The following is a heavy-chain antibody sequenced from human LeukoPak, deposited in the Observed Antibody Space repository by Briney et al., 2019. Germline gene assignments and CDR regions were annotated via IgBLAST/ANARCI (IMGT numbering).Heavy chain of an antibody. CDR1: GFTFSSYW. CDR2: IKQDGSEK. Sequence: GGSLRLSCAASGFTFSSYWMSWVRQAPGKGLEWVANIKQDGSEKYYVDSVKGRFTISRDNAKNSLYLQMNSLRAEDTAGYYCARDHPGNWNQVLYFDYWGQGTLVTVSS. D-gene: IGHD1-1*01. CDR3: ARDHPGNWNQVLYFDY. J-gene: IGHJ4*02. V-gene: IGHV3-7*01.